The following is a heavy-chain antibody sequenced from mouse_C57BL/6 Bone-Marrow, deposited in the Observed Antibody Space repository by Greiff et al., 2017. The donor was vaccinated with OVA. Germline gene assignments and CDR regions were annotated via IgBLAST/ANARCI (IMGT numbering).Heavy chain of an antibody. V-gene: IGHV1-81*01. CDR1: GYTFTSYG. CDR2: IYPRSGNT. J-gene: IGHJ3*01. D-gene: IGHD1-1*01. CDR3: ARRSSSSWFAY. Sequence: QVQLQQSGAELARPGASVKLSCKASGYTFTSYGINWVKQRTGQGLEWIGEIYPRSGNTYYNEKFKGKATLTADKSSSTAYMELRSLTSEDSAVYFCARRSSSSWFAYWGQGTLVTVSA.